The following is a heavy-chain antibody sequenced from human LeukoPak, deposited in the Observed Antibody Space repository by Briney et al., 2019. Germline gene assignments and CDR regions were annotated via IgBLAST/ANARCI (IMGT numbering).Heavy chain of an antibody. CDR3: ARYNWNDGWFDP. CDR2: IIPIFGTA. CDR1: GGTFSSYA. J-gene: IGHJ5*02. V-gene: IGHV1-69*01. Sequence: SVKVSCKASGGTFSSYAISWVRQAPGQGLEWMGGIIPIFGTANYAQKFQGRVTITADESTSTAYMELSSLRSEDTAVYYCARYNWNDGWFDPWGQGTLVTVSS. D-gene: IGHD1-20*01.